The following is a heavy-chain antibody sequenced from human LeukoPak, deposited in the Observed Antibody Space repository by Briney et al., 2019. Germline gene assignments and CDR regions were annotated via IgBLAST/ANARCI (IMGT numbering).Heavy chain of an antibody. Sequence: GGSLRLSCAGSGFAVSNNYMSWVRQAPGKGLEWVSMIYSGGITNYVDSVKGRFTISGDNSKNTLYLQMSSLRAEDTAVYYCTRDSTTFRFGYWGQGTLVTVSS. J-gene: IGHJ4*02. CDR2: IYSGGIT. V-gene: IGHV3-53*01. CDR3: TRDSTTFRFGY. CDR1: GFAVSNNY. D-gene: IGHD1-14*01.